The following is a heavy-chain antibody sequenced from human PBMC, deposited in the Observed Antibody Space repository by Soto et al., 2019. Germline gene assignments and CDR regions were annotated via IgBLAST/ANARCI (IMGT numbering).Heavy chain of an antibody. CDR2: INHSGST. Sequence: SETLSLTCAVYGGSFSGYDWSWIRQPLGKGLEWIGEINHSGSTNYNPSLKSRVTISVDTSKNQFSLKLSSVTAADTAVYYCARGNKGYSYGYRPVYYFDYWGQGTLVTVSS. CDR1: GGSFSGYD. CDR3: ARGNKGYSYGYRPVYYFDY. V-gene: IGHV4-34*01. J-gene: IGHJ4*02. D-gene: IGHD5-18*01.